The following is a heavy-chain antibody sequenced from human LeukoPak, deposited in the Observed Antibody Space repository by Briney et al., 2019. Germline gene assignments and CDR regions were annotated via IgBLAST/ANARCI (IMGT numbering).Heavy chain of an antibody. D-gene: IGHD3-22*01. CDR3: AGTGKFYYDSIGYYGLNY. V-gene: IGHV4-4*07. CDR1: GGCINAYY. Sequence: SETLSLTCTVSGGCINAYYWTWVRRPAGKGLEWLGRTFTNGSTNCNPSLKSRLTMSVDTSKNQFSLRLSSVTAADTAVYYCAGTGKFYYDSIGYYGLNYWGQGTLVTVSS. J-gene: IGHJ4*02. CDR2: TFTNGST.